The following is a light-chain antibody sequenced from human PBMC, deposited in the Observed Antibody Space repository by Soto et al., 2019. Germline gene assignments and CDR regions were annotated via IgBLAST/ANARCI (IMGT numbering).Light chain of an antibody. CDR3: QQYNNWPLT. Sequence: EIVMTQSPATLSVSPGERATLSCRASQSVSSNLAWYQQKPGQAPRLLIYGASTGATGIPARFSGSGSGTEFTLTISSLQSEDFAVYYCQQYNNWPLTFDQGTKVEIK. CDR1: QSVSSN. J-gene: IGKJ1*01. V-gene: IGKV3-15*01. CDR2: GAS.